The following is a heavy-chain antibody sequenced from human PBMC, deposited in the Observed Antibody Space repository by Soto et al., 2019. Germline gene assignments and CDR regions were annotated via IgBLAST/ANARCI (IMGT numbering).Heavy chain of an antibody. CDR2: IYWNDDK. CDR3: VNSPDSSPSDY. D-gene: IGHD5-18*01. Sequence: SGPTLVNPTQTLTLTCTFSGFSLNTFGMGVGWIRQPPGKALEWLALIYWNDDKRYNPSLNSRLTIAKDTSKNLVVLTMTNVDPVDAATYYSVNSPDSSPSDYWGQGTLVTVSS. V-gene: IGHV2-5*01. J-gene: IGHJ4*02. CDR1: GFSLNTFGMG.